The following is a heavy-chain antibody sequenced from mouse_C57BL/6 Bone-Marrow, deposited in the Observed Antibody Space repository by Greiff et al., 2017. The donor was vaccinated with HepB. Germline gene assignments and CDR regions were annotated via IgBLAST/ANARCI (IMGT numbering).Heavy chain of an antibody. V-gene: IGHV5-9*01. J-gene: IGHJ2*01. CDR3: ARLYYYGSSYVDY. D-gene: IGHD1-1*01. Sequence: EVMLVESGGGLVKPGGSLKLSCAASGFTFSSYTMSWVRQTPEKRLEWVATISGGGGNTYYPDSVKGRFTISRDNAKNTLYLQMSSLRSEDTALYYCARLYYYGSSYVDYWGQGTTLTVSS. CDR2: ISGGGGNT. CDR1: GFTFSSYT.